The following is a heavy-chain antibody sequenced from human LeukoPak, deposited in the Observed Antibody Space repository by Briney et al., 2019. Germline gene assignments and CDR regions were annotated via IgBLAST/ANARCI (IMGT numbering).Heavy chain of an antibody. D-gene: IGHD6-6*01. CDR1: GFTFSSYG. Sequence: PGGSLRLSCAASGFTFSSYGMHWVRQAPGKGLEWVAFIRYDGSNKYYADSVKGRFTISRDNSKNTLYLQMNSLRAEDTAVYYCAKEGSWAARPGYFDYWGQGTLVTVSS. V-gene: IGHV3-30*02. J-gene: IGHJ4*02. CDR3: AKEGSWAARPGYFDY. CDR2: IRYDGSNK.